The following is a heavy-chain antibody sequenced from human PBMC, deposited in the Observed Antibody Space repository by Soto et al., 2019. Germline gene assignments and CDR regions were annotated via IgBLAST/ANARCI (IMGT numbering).Heavy chain of an antibody. V-gene: IGHV1-2*02. CDR3: ARGGSYYAH. D-gene: IGHD1-26*01. CDR1: GDTHTIYF. CDR2: INSVSGGA. Sequence: GASVKVSCKASGDTHTIYFIHWLRQAPGQGLEWMGWINSVSGGANYAPRFQGRVAMTRDRSSATAFMELSRLRSDDTAVYYCARGGSYYAHWGQGTLVTVSS. J-gene: IGHJ4*02.